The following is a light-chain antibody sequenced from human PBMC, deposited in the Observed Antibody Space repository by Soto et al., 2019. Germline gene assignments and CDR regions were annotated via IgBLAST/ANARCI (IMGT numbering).Light chain of an antibody. Sequence: QSALTQPASVSGSPGQSITISCAGTSSDVGAYNYVSWYQQHPGKAPKLVIYEVGDRPSGVSYRFSGTKSGNTASLTISGLQAEEEADYYCSSYASSATQLFGGGTKLTGL. V-gene: IGLV2-14*01. CDR3: SSYASSATQL. CDR1: SSDVGAYNY. J-gene: IGLJ3*02. CDR2: EVG.